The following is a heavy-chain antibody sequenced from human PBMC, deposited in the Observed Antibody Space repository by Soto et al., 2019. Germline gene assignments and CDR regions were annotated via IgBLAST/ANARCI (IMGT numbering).Heavy chain of an antibody. CDR2: ISYDGSNK. V-gene: IGHV3-30-3*01. J-gene: IGHJ6*02. D-gene: IGHD1-26*01. Sequence: GGSLRLSCAASGFTFSSYAMHWFRQAPGKGLEWVAVISYDGSNKYYADSVKGRFTISRDNSKNTLYLQMNSLRAEDTAVYYCARDLLSGSYPRDYYYYYGMDVWGQGTTVTVSS. CDR1: GFTFSSYA. CDR3: ARDLLSGSYPRDYYYYYGMDV.